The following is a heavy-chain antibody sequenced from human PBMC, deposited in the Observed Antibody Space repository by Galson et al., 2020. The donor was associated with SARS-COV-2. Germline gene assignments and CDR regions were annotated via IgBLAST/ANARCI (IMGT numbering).Heavy chain of an antibody. J-gene: IGHJ3*02. CDR2: IRSKANNYAT. V-gene: IGHV3-73*01. D-gene: IGHD6-6*01. CDR3: TRVPPDSNSFWDAFDI. Sequence: GDSLKISCATSGFTFSDSPIHWVRQASGKGLEWVGRIRSKANNYATAYAASLKGRFTISRDDSKNTAYLQMNSLKIEDTAVYYCTRVPPDSNSFWDAFDIWGQGTMVTVSS. CDR1: GFTFSDSP.